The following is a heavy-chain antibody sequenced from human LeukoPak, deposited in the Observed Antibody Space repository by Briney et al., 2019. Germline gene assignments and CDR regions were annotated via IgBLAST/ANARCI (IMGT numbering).Heavy chain of an antibody. J-gene: IGHJ4*02. D-gene: IGHD2-8*01. CDR2: IKTDGSIT. CDR1: GFTFDDYG. CDR3: ARNPDGDYDY. Sequence: PGGSLRLSCAASGFTFDDYGMSWVRQAPGKGLVWVSHIKTDGSITDYADSVKGRFTISRDNARNTLYLQMDSLRVEDTAVYYCARNPDGDYDYWGQGALVTVSS. V-gene: IGHV3-74*01.